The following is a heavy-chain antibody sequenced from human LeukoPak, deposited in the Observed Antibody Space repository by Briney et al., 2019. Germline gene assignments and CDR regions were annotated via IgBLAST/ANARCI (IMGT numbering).Heavy chain of an antibody. D-gene: IGHD5-12*01. CDR1: GFTFSNSA. Sequence: PGGSLRLSCAASGFTFSNSAMSWVRQAPGKGLEWVSAISGSGGTTYYADSVKGRFTVSRDNSKNTLYLQMNSLRVEDTAVYYCARHDDEGYGPDYWGQGTLVTVSS. CDR3: ARHDDEGYGPDY. CDR2: ISGSGGTT. V-gene: IGHV3-23*01. J-gene: IGHJ4*02.